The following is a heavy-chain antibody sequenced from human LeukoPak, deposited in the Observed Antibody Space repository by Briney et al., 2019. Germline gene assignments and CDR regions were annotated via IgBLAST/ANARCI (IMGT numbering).Heavy chain of an antibody. Sequence: GGSLRLSCAASGVTFGDVGMHWVRQATGQGLEWGAVVWYDGSDKYHAACVKGRFTISRENSQNTRYLQIHSLRAEQTSPDISSKDQGRGWARNFDSWGQGTQVIVSS. D-gene: IGHD6-19*01. CDR1: GVTFGDVG. J-gene: IGHJ4*02. V-gene: IGHV3-33*06. CDR3: SKDQGRGWARNFDS. CDR2: VWYDGSDK.